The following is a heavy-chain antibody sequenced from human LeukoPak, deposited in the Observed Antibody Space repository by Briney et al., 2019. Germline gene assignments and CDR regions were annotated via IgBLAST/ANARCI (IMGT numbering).Heavy chain of an antibody. CDR3: ARGEPWLVLDY. V-gene: IGHV3-30-3*01. CDR2: ISYDGSNK. J-gene: IGHJ4*02. CDR1: GFTFSSYA. Sequence: GRSLSLSCAASGFTFSSYAMHWVRQAPGKGLEWVAVISYDGSNKYYADSVKARFTISRDNSKNTLYLQMNSLRAEDTAVYYCARGEPWLVLDYWGQGTLVTVSS. D-gene: IGHD6-19*01.